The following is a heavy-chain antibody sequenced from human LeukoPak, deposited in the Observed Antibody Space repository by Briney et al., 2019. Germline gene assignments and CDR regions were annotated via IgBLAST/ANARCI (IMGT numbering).Heavy chain of an antibody. V-gene: IGHV3-9*01. Sequence: GGSLRLSCAASGFTFEDYGMHWVRHAPGKGLEWVSSISWHSGNIAYVDSVKGRFNISRDNAKNSLSLQMNSLRAEDTALYYCAKGRGLRFFDWLLKKDAFDIWGQGTVVTVSS. D-gene: IGHD3-3*01. J-gene: IGHJ3*02. CDR2: ISWHSGNI. CDR1: GFTFEDYG. CDR3: AKGRGLRFFDWLLKKDAFDI.